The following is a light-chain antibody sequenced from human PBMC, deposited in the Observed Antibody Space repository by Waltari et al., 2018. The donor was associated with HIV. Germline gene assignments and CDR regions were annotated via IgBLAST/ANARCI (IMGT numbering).Light chain of an antibody. V-gene: IGKV1-5*03. CDR2: KAS. Sequence: DIQMTQSPSTLSASVGDRVTITCRASQDINTWLAWYQQKPGKAPILLIYKASILQSGVPSRFSGSGSGTEFTLTISSLQPDDFATYYCQHCNSYSPVTFGQGTKLEIK. J-gene: IGKJ2*01. CDR3: QHCNSYSPVT. CDR1: QDINTW.